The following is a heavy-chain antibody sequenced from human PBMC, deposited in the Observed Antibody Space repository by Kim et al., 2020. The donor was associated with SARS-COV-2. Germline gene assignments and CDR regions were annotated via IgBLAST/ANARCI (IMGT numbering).Heavy chain of an antibody. D-gene: IGHD2-15*01. CDR3: ARGWRPATPLRFDP. V-gene: IGHV4-59*13. Sequence: SETLSLTCTVSGGSISSYCWNWIRQPPGKGLEWVGYVSYSGSNYNPSHKSRTTISVDTSKNQDSLNLNSVTTADTAVYFCARGWRPATPLRFDPWGQGTLVTVSS. CDR1: GGSISSYC. CDR2: VSYSGS. J-gene: IGHJ5*02.